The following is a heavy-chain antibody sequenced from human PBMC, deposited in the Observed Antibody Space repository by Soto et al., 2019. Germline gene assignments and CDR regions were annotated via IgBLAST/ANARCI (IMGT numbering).Heavy chain of an antibody. D-gene: IGHD3-3*01. Sequence: PGGSLRLSCAASGLTLSSSCMTWVRQAPGKGLEWVANIKQDGSEKLYVDSVKGRFTISRDNAKNSLYLQMNSLRVEDTAVYYCARTFTADFWSGYYRYYYYYMDVWGKGTTVTVSS. J-gene: IGHJ6*03. CDR3: ARTFTADFWSGYYRYYYYYMDV. CDR1: GLTLSSSC. V-gene: IGHV3-7*01. CDR2: IKQDGSEK.